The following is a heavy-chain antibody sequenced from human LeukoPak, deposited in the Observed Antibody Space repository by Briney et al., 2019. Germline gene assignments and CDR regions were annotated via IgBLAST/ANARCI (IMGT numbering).Heavy chain of an antibody. V-gene: IGHV3-66*01. CDR3: VKWTNYYFAL. D-gene: IGHD2-8*01. CDR1: GFTVSSNY. Sequence: GGSLRLSCAASGFTVSSNYMSWVRQAPGKGLEWVSIIYSDGSTYYADSVKGRFTISRDDSKNTVYLQMGSLRAEDMAVYYCVKWTNYYFALWGRGTLATVSS. CDR2: IYSDGST. J-gene: IGHJ2*01.